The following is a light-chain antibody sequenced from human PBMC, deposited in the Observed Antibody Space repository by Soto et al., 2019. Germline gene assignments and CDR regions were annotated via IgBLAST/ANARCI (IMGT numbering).Light chain of an antibody. CDR1: QNIATY. CDR3: QQSYSTPYT. V-gene: IGKV1-39*01. CDR2: TTS. J-gene: IGKJ2*01. Sequence: DSQVTQSPSSLSASVGDRVSITCRASQNIATYLNWYQQKPGTAPTLLMYTTSNLGSGVPSRFSGSGAGTHFTLTISSLQPEDFATYFSQQSYSTPYTFGQGTKVDIK.